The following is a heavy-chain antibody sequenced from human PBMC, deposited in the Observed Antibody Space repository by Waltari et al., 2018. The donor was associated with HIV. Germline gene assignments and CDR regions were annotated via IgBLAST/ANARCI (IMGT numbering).Heavy chain of an antibody. CDR1: APALGRVGRY. CDR2: VSLTGRT. V-gene: IGHV4-61*02. CDR3: VRTSCSGPGCFSRYFDV. Sequence: QVQLHESGPGLVRPSQPLPLPCTVPAPALGRVGRYWRWVRQADRKTLQWIGRVSLTGRTNYNPSLASRATISLDTPQNTLSLRLTSVSVADTATYYCVRTSCSGPGCFSRYFDVWGRGTQVTVSS. D-gene: IGHD2-15*01. J-gene: IGHJ2*01.